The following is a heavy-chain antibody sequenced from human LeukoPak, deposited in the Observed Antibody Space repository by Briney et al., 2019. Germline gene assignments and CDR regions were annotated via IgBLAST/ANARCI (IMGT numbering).Heavy chain of an antibody. CDR1: GGSISSSSYY. Sequence: SETLSLTCTVSGGSISSSSYYWGWIRQTPGKGLEWIGSIYYSGNTYYNASLKSQVSISIDTSKNQFSLRLTSVTAADTAVYYCARQTGSGLFILPGGQGTLVTVSS. V-gene: IGHV4-39*01. CDR3: ARQTGSGLFILP. D-gene: IGHD3/OR15-3a*01. CDR2: IYYSGNT. J-gene: IGHJ4*02.